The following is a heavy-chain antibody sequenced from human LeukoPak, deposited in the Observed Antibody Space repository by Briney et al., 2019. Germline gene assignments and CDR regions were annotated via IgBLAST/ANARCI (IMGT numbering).Heavy chain of an antibody. V-gene: IGHV4-38-2*02. CDR1: GYSISSGYY. Sequence: SETLSLTXTVSGYSISSGYYWGWIRQPPGKGLEWIGSIYHSGSTYYNPSLKSRVTISVDTSKNQFSLKLSSVTAADTAVYYCARTSSDFDYWGQGTLVTVSS. CDR2: IYHSGST. D-gene: IGHD2-2*01. CDR3: ARTSSDFDY. J-gene: IGHJ4*02.